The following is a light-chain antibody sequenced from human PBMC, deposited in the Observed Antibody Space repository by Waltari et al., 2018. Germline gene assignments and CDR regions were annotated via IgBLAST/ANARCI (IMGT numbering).Light chain of an antibody. J-gene: IGKJ4*01. CDR2: ATS. CDR3: QQSSSAPLT. CDR1: QGINSH. Sequence: DIQMTQSPSSLSASVGDSVTITCRASQGINSHLNWYQQRPGKAPRLLIYATSILYSWIPSRFSGSGSGTEFTLAISSLQREDSATYYCQQSSSAPLTFGGGTKVEIK. V-gene: IGKV1-39*01.